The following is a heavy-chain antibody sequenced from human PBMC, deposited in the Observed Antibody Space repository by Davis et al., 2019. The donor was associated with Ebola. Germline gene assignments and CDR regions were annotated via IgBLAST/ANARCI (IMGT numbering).Heavy chain of an antibody. J-gene: IGHJ6*04. CDR2: ISGSGGST. V-gene: IGHV3-23*01. CDR1: VITFSSYA. Sequence: PGGSLRLSCTDSVITFSSYAMTWVRQAPGKGLEWVSAISGSGGSTYYADSVKGRFTISRDNSKKTLYLQMSSLRAEDTAVYYCAKSGLSFGVVKYHYGMDIWGKGTTVTVSS. D-gene: IGHD3-3*01. CDR3: AKSGLSFGVVKYHYGMDI.